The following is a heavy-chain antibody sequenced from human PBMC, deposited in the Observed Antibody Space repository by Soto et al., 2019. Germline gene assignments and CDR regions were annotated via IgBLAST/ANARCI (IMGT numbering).Heavy chain of an antibody. CDR1: GFTFSGSA. D-gene: IGHD6-13*01. Sequence: EVQLVESGGGLVQPGGSLKLSCAASGFTFSGSAMRWVRQASGKGLEWVGRIRSKANSYATAYAASVKGRFTISRDDSNNTAYLQMNSLKTEDTAVYYCTRLTGGAAAGTGYFDYWGQGTLVTVSS. J-gene: IGHJ4*02. CDR3: TRLTGGAAAGTGYFDY. V-gene: IGHV3-73*02. CDR2: IRSKANSYAT.